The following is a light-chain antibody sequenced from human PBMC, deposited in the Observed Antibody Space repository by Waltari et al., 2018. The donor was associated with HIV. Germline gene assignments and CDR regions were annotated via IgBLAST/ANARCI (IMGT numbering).Light chain of an antibody. Sequence: QSVLTQPPSASGTPGQRVTISCSGSSSNIGSNTVNWYQQPPGTAPKLLIDNNIQRPSGVRDRFSGSKAGTSPSLSISGLQSEDEADYYCAAWDDSLNGVIFGGGTKLTVL. CDR1: SSNIGSNT. V-gene: IGLV1-44*01. J-gene: IGLJ2*01. CDR3: AAWDDSLNGVI. CDR2: NNI.